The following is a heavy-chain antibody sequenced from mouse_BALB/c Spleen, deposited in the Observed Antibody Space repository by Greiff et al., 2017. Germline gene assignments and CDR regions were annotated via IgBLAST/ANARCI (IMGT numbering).Heavy chain of an antibody. CDR2: INPSTGYT. J-gene: IGHJ1*01. CDR1: GYTFTSYW. CDR3: ARPPGGYFDV. Sequence: QVQLKESGAELAKPGASVKMSCKASGYTFTSYWMHWVKQRPGQGLEWIGYINPSTGYTEYNQKFKDKATLTADKSSSTAYMQLSSLTSEDSAVYYCARPPGGYFDVWGAGTTVTVSS. V-gene: IGHV1-7*01.